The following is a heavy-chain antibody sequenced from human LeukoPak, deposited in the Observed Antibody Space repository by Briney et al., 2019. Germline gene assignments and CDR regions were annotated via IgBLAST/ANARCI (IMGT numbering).Heavy chain of an antibody. CDR2: IIPIFGTA. D-gene: IGHD6-19*01. J-gene: IGHJ6*03. V-gene: IGHV1-69*13. CDR3: ARGENIGSGPDPAVAGTNLGYYYYYMDV. Sequence: GASVKVSCKASGGTFSSYAISWVRQAPGQGLEWMGGIIPIFGTANYAQKFQGRVTITADESTSTAYMELSSLRSEDTAVYYCARGENIGSGPDPAVAGTNLGYYYYYMDVWGKGTTVTISS. CDR1: GGTFSSYA.